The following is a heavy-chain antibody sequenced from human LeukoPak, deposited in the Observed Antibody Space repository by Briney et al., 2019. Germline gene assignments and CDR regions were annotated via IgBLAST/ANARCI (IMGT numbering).Heavy chain of an antibody. Sequence: GGSLRLSCTASGFTFSGYSMNWIRQAPGKGLEWVSSFGTRSTSIYHAGSVKGRFAISRDNAKNSLYLQMNSLRAEDTAVYYCARAGLLWFGESYFDYWGQGTLVTVSS. J-gene: IGHJ4*02. CDR3: ARAGLLWFGESYFDY. CDR1: GFTFSGYS. D-gene: IGHD3-10*01. V-gene: IGHV3-21*01. CDR2: FGTRSTSI.